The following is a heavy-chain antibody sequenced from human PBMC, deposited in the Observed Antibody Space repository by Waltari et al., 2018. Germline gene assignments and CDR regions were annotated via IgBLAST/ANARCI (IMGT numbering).Heavy chain of an antibody. V-gene: IGHV4-4*02. CDR3: ARDRGRGIYLDS. J-gene: IGHJ4*02. CDR1: GNSLHSGDW. CDR2: IQRSGRT. D-gene: IGHD2-15*01. Sequence: QMQLKESVPGLVKLSGPLSVTYTVSGNSLHSGDWWSWVRQSPEKGLEWIGQIQRSGRTHYNPSFESRVTISMDSSNNQFSLKVTSTTAADTAVYYCARDRGRGIYLDSWGRGTLVTVSP.